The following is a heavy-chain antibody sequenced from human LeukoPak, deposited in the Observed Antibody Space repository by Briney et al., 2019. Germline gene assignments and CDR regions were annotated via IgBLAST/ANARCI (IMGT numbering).Heavy chain of an antibody. CDR1: GASISSFY. D-gene: IGHD2-21*02. V-gene: IGHV4-4*07. Sequence: SETLSLTCTVSGASISSFYWSWIRQPAGKGLEWIGRVFTSGNNNYNPSLKSRVIMSGDRSKNQFSLKLSSVTAADTAVYYCARVGDPATYFDYWGQGTLVTVSS. CDR2: VFTSGNN. J-gene: IGHJ4*02. CDR3: ARVGDPATYFDY.